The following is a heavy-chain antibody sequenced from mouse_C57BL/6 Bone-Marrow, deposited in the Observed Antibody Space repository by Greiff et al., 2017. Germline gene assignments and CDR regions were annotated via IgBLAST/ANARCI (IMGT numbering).Heavy chain of an antibody. CDR2: IRNKANGYTT. V-gene: IGHV7-3*01. J-gene: IGHJ4*01. Sequence: EVKLVESGGGLVQPGGSLSLSCAASGFTFTDDYMSWVRQPPGKALEWLGFIRNKANGYTTEYSASVKGRFTISRANSQSILYLQMNALRAEDRPTYCCTRSLLLPYDMDYWGQGTSVTVSS. D-gene: IGHD2-1*01. CDR1: GFTFTDDY. CDR3: TRSLLLPYDMDY.